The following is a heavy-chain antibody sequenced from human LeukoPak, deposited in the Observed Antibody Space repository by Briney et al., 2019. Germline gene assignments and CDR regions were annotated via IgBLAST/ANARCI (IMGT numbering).Heavy chain of an antibody. D-gene: IGHD6-13*01. J-gene: IGHJ4*02. CDR2: IRYDGSNK. CDR3: AKDDGIAAAGTPVY. V-gene: IGHV3-30*02. Sequence: PGGSLRLSCAASGFTFRHYNMNWVRQAPGKGLEWVAFIRYDGSNKYYADSVKGRFTISRDNSKNTLYLQMNSLRAEDTAVYYCAKDDGIAAAGTPVYWGQGTLVTVSS. CDR1: GFTFRHYN.